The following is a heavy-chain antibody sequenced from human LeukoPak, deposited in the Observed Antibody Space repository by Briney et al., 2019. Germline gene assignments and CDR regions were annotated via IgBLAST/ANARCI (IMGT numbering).Heavy chain of an antibody. CDR1: GFTFSDHY. J-gene: IGHJ6*02. D-gene: IGHD2-15*01. CDR3: ARDEAYCSGGSCYLGL. Sequence: PGGSLRLSCAASGFTFSDHYMSWIRQAPGKGLEWVSDISSSGRTIYHADFVKGRFTISRDNAKNSLYLQMNSLRAEDTAVYYCARDEAYCSGGSCYLGLWGQGTTVTVSS. V-gene: IGHV3-11*01. CDR2: ISSSGRTI.